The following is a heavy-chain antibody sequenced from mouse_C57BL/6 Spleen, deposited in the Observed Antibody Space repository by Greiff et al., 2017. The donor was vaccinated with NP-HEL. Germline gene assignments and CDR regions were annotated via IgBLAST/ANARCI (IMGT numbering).Heavy chain of an antibody. CDR2: IYPGSGST. D-gene: IGHD1-1*01. V-gene: IGHV1-55*01. CDR1: GYTFTSYW. Sequence: QVQLQQPGAELVKPGASVKMSCKASGYTFTSYWITWVKQRPGQGLEWIGDIYPGSGSTNYNAKFKSKATLTVDTSSSTAYMQLSSLTSEDSAVYYCARSRYYYGSRTMDYWGQGTSVTVSS. CDR3: ARSRYYYGSRTMDY. J-gene: IGHJ4*01.